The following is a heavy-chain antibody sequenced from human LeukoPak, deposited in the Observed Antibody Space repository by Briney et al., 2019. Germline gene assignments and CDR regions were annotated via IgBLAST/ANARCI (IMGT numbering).Heavy chain of an antibody. J-gene: IGHJ4*02. D-gene: IGHD1/OR15-1a*01. CDR2: ISSSSSYI. V-gene: IGHV3-21*01. CDR3: AKDSPSRTATTEVPVDC. CDR1: GFRFRDYT. Sequence: PGGSLRLSCAASGFRFRDYTMNWVRRASGKGLEWLASISSSSSYIYFADSVRGRFTISRDNAKNSLYLQMNSLRAEDTAVYYCAKDSPSRTATTEVPVDCWGQGTLVTVSS.